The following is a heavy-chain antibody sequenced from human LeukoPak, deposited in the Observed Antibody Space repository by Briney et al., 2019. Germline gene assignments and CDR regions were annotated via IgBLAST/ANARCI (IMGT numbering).Heavy chain of an antibody. CDR2: IYYSGST. Sequence: SETLSLTCTVSGGSISSYYWSWIRQPPGKGLEWIGYIYYSGSTNYNPSLKSRVTISVDTSKNQFSLKLSSVTAADTAVYYCARVGAGSGVGVYYFDYWGQGTLVTVSS. D-gene: IGHD3-16*01. CDR1: GGSISSYY. CDR3: ARVGAGSGVGVYYFDY. J-gene: IGHJ4*02. V-gene: IGHV4-59*12.